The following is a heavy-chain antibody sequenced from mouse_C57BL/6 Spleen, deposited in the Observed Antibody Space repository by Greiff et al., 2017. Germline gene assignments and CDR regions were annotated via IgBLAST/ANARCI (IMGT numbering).Heavy chain of an antibody. D-gene: IGHD4-1*01. CDR3: ARRGLGLMDY. J-gene: IGHJ4*01. V-gene: IGHV1-80*01. CDR1: GYAFSSYW. CDR2: IYPGAGDT. Sequence: VQLQQSGAELVKPGASVKISCTASGYAFSSYWMNWVKQRPGKGLEWIGQIYPGAGDTNYNGKFKGKTTLTADKSSSTAYMQLSSVTSEDTAVYVCARRGLGLMDYWGQGTSVTVSS.